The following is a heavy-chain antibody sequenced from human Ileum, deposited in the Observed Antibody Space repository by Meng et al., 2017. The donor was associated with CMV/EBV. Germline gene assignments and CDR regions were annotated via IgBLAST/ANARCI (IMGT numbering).Heavy chain of an antibody. CDR1: GSGFSFSSYT. Sequence: GGSLRLSCAASGSGFSFSSYTMTWVRQAPGKGLEWVSVFYSGISTTYYADSVKGRFTISRDNSKNTLYLQMNSLRAEDTAVYYCAKDAAPYGMDVWGQGTTVTVSS. CDR3: AKDAAPYGMDV. J-gene: IGHJ6*02. CDR2: FYSGISTT. V-gene: IGHV3-23*03.